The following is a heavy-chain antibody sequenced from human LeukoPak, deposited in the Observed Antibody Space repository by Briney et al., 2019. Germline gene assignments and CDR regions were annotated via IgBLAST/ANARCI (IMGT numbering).Heavy chain of an antibody. Sequence: GGSLRLSCVGSGFTFSDAWMSWVRQAPGKGLEWVGRIKSKSDGGTIDYAAPVKGRFTISRDDSRNTLYLQMNSLKTEDTAVCYCTTRRQDGWWGQGTLVTVS. CDR1: GFTFSDAW. J-gene: IGHJ4*02. CDR2: IKSKSDGGTI. D-gene: IGHD2-15*01. V-gene: IGHV3-15*01. CDR3: TTRRQDGW.